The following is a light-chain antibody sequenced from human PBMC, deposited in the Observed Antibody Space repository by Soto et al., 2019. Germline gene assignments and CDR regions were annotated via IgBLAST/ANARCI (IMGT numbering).Light chain of an antibody. CDR1: QYISSN. CDR2: AVS. J-gene: IGKJ1*01. CDR3: QQYNDWPPWT. Sequence: EVVMTQSPFTLSVPPGERATLSCRASQYISSNLAWYQQKPGQSPRLLIYAVSARATGIPARFSGSGSGTEFTLTISGLQSEDFAVYYCQQYNDWPPWTFGQGTKVDIK. V-gene: IGKV3-15*01.